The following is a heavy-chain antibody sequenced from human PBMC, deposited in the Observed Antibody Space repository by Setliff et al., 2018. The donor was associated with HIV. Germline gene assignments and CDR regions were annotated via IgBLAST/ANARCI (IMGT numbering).Heavy chain of an antibody. CDR2: IYYSGST. J-gene: IGHJ4*02. CDR1: NGSISSHY. CDR3: ARGTLYYDYVWGTPFPFDY. D-gene: IGHD3-16*01. V-gene: IGHV4-59*11. Sequence: SETLSLTCTVSNGSISSHYWSWIRQPPGKGLEWIGSIYYSGSTNYNPSLKSRVTISVVTSKNQFSLKLSSVTAADTAVYYCARGTLYYDYVWGTPFPFDYWGQGTLVTVSS.